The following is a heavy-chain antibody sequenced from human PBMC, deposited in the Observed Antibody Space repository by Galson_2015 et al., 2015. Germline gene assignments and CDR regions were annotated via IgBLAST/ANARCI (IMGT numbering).Heavy chain of an antibody. CDR3: ARGSDYGDYGWFDP. CDR1: GFTFSSYA. V-gene: IGHV3-30-3*01. J-gene: IGHJ5*02. D-gene: IGHD4-17*01. Sequence: SLRLSCAASGFTFSSYAMHWVRQAPGKGLEWVAVISYDGSNKYYADSVKGRFTISRDNSKNTLYLQMNSLRAEDTAVYYCARGSDYGDYGWFDPWGQGTLVTVSS. CDR2: ISYDGSNK.